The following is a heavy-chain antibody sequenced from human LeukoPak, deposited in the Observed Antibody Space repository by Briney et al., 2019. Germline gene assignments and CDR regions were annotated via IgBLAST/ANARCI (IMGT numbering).Heavy chain of an antibody. J-gene: IGHJ3*02. Sequence: GGSLRLSCAASGFFFNTNAMSWVRQAPGMGLEWVAAIGNSDETYYADAVKGRFTISRDNAKNTLYLQMNSLRAEDTAVYYCAKIYYGSGSPSFDIWGQGTMVTVSS. V-gene: IGHV3-23*01. D-gene: IGHD3-10*01. CDR1: GFFFNTNA. CDR3: AKIYYGSGSPSFDI. CDR2: IGNSDET.